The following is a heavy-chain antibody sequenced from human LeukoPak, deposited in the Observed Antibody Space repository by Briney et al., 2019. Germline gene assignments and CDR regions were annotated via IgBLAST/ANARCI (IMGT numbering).Heavy chain of an antibody. D-gene: IGHD3-9*01. V-gene: IGHV1-18*01. Sequence: ASVKVSCKASGYTFTSYGISWVRQAPGQGLEWMGWISAYNGNTNYAQKLQGRVTMTTDTSTSTAYVELRSLRSDDTAVYYCAREPHDILTGYFPSFDYWGQGTLVTVSS. CDR3: AREPHDILTGYFPSFDY. CDR1: GYTFTSYG. CDR2: ISAYNGNT. J-gene: IGHJ4*02.